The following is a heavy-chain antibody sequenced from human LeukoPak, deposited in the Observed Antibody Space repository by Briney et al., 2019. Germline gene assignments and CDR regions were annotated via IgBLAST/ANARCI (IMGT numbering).Heavy chain of an antibody. CDR1: VGTFSSYA. V-gene: IGHV1-69*04. J-gene: IGHJ4*02. CDR2: ITPILGIA. CDR3: ARSLLWFGNTYYFDY. Sequence: SVKVSCKASVGTFSSYAISWLRQAPGQAPEWMGRITPILGIANHAQKFQGRVTIPADKSTSTAYMELSSLRSEDTAVYYCARSLLWFGNTYYFDYWGQGTLVTVSS. D-gene: IGHD3-10*01.